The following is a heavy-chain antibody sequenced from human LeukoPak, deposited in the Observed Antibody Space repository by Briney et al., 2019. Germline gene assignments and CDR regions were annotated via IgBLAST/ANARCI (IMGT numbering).Heavy chain of an antibody. D-gene: IGHD3-10*01. Sequence: GSLRLSCAASGFTFSDYYMSWIRQPPGKGLEWIGEIYHSGSTNFNPSLKSRVTISVDTSKNQFSLKMTSVTAADTAVYYCARDEFYYGSGKDWGQGTLVTVSS. CDR3: ARDEFYYGSGKD. V-gene: IGHV4-34*01. CDR1: GFTFSDYY. CDR2: IYHSGST. J-gene: IGHJ4*02.